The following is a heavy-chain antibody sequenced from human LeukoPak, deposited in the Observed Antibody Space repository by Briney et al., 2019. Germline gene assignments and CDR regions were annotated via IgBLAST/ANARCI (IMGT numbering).Heavy chain of an antibody. Sequence: GASVKVSCKASGGTFSSYAISWVRQAPGQGLEWMGGIIPIFGTANYAQKFQGRVTITADESTSTAYMELSSLRSEDTAVYYCAVSVAGSFNFDYWGQGTLVTVSS. CDR1: GGTFSSYA. J-gene: IGHJ4*02. D-gene: IGHD6-19*01. CDR3: AVSVAGSFNFDY. V-gene: IGHV1-69*13. CDR2: IIPIFGTA.